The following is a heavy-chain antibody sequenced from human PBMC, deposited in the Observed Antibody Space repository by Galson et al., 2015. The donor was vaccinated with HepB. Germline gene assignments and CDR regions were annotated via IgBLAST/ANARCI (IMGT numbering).Heavy chain of an antibody. J-gene: IGHJ6*02. V-gene: IGHV3-23*01. CDR3: AKGQAYCSSTSCYSYYYYGMDV. D-gene: IGHD2-2*02. Sequence: SLRLSCAASGFTFSSYAMSWVRQAPGKGLEWVSAISGSGGSTYYADSVKGRFTISRDNSKNTLYLQMNSLRAEDTAVYYCAKGQAYCSSTSCYSYYYYGMDVWGQGTTVTVSS. CDR2: ISGSGGST. CDR1: GFTFSSYA.